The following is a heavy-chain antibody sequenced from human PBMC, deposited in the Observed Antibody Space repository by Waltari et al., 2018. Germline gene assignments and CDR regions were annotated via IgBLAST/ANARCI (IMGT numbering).Heavy chain of an antibody. CDR1: GVSIRDLY. J-gene: IGHJ4*02. CDR3: ARVRYSGNYYYFDS. D-gene: IGHD1-26*01. V-gene: IGHV4-59*01. Sequence: QVQLQESGPGLVKPSETLSLTCTVSGVSIRDLYWSWIRQPPGKGLGWIGYIYSSGSPYYNPSLQSRVTISVDTSKSHVSLTLTSVTAADTAVYYCARVRYSGNYYYFDSWGRGTLVTVSS. CDR2: IYSSGSP.